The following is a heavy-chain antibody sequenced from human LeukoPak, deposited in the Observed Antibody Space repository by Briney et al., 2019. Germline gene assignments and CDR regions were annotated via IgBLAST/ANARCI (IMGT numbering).Heavy chain of an antibody. CDR2: ISYDGRNI. Sequence: GKSLRLSCAASGFTFNNYGIHWVRQAPGKGLEWVAVISYDGRNIHYPDSVKGRFTISRDISTDTLWLQMDSLRTEDTAVYYCAKGPLRGTAAAIDYWGQGTLVTVSS. CDR1: GFTFNNYG. J-gene: IGHJ4*02. D-gene: IGHD2-2*01. CDR3: AKGPLRGTAAAIDY. V-gene: IGHV3-30*18.